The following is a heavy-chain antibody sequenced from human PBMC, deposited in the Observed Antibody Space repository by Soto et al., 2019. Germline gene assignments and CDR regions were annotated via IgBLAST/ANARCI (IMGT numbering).Heavy chain of an antibody. CDR3: ARHLPLLRYFDWAYYYYYGMDV. CDR2: IYYSGST. D-gene: IGHD3-9*01. V-gene: IGHV4-59*08. Sequence: QVQLQESGPGLVKPSETLSLTCTVSGGSISSYYWSWIRQPPGKGLEWIGYIYYSGSTNYNPSLKSRVTISVDTSKNQFSLKLSSVTAADTAVYYCARHLPLLRYFDWAYYYYYGMDVW. J-gene: IGHJ6*01. CDR1: GGSISSYY.